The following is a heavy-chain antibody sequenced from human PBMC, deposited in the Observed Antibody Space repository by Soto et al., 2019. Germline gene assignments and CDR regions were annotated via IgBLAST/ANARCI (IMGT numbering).Heavy chain of an antibody. CDR2: INAGNGNT. D-gene: IGHD6-13*01. Sequence: QVQLVQSGAEVKKPGASVKVSCKASGYTFTSYAMHWVRQAPGQRLEWMGWINAGNGNTKYSQKFQGRVTITRDTSASTAYMELSSLRSEDTAVYYCARAVVAAAGGYYYYYGMDVWGQGTTVTVSS. CDR1: GYTFTSYA. J-gene: IGHJ6*02. V-gene: IGHV1-3*01. CDR3: ARAVVAAAGGYYYYYGMDV.